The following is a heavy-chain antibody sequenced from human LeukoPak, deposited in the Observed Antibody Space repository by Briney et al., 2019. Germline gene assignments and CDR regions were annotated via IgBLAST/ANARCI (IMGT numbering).Heavy chain of an antibody. J-gene: IGHJ3*02. Sequence: ALVKVSCKASGYTFTSYGISWVRQAPGQGLEWMGWISAYNGNTNYAQKLQGRVTMTTDTSTSTAYMELRSLRSDDTAVYYCARDPGYDSSGYFRYAFDIWGQGTMVTVSS. CDR1: GYTFTSYG. CDR3: ARDPGYDSSGYFRYAFDI. V-gene: IGHV1-18*01. D-gene: IGHD3-22*01. CDR2: ISAYNGNT.